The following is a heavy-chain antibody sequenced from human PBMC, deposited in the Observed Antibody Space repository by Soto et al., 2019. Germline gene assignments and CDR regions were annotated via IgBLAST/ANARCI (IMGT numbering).Heavy chain of an antibody. CDR2: IWYDGSNK. J-gene: IGHJ5*02. CDR3: ARDGVCTHLSTVGFNWFAP. Sequence: QVQLVESGGGVVQPGRSLRLSCAASGFTFSSYGMHWVRQAPGKGLEWVAVIWYDGSNKYYADSVKGRFTISRDNSKNPLSLQMISLRADATAVYYCARDGVCTHLSTVGFNWFAPWCQGTLVTLSS. D-gene: IGHD2-21*02. CDR1: GFTFSSYG. V-gene: IGHV3-33*01.